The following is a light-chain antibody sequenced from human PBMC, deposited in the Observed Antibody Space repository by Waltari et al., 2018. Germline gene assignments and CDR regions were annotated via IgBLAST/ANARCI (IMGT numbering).Light chain of an antibody. CDR1: QNIGSY. J-gene: IGKJ1*01. CDR3: QNHERLPAT. V-gene: IGKV3-20*01. Sequence: EIVLTQSPGTLSLSPGERATLSCRASQNIGSYLVWYQQKPGQPPRLLIYEASRRAPGIPDRFSGSGSGTDFSLTISRLEPEDFAVYYCQNHERLPATFGQGTKVEIK. CDR2: EAS.